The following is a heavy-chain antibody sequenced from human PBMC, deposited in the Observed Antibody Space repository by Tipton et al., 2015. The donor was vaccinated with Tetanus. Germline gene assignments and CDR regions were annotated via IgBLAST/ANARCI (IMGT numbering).Heavy chain of an antibody. Sequence: GLVKPSQTLSLTCTVSGGSISSGGYYWSWIRQHPGKGLEWIGDIYNSGSTYYNPSLKSRVTILVDTTKNQFSLRLKSVTAADTAVYYCARDQARGARGWNYFDYWGRGSLVTVSS. CDR3: ARDQARGARGWNYFDY. CDR1: GGSISSGGYY. J-gene: IGHJ4*02. D-gene: IGHD1-26*01. CDR2: IYNSGST. V-gene: IGHV4-31*03.